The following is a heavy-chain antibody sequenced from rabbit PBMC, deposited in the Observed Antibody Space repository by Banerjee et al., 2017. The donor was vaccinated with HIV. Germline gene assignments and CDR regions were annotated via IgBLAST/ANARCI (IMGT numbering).Heavy chain of an antibody. CDR1: GFTFSGYW. J-gene: IGHJ6*01. CDR2: IYAGSSGST. CDR3: ARGAGSSYYTAYYGMDL. V-gene: IGHV1S40*01. D-gene: IGHD8-1*01. Sequence: QSLEESGGDLVKPGASLTLTCTASGFTFSGYWMNWVRQAPGKGLEWIACIYAGSSGSTYYASWAKGRFTISKTSSTTVTLQMTSLTAADTATYFCARGAGSSYYTAYYGMDLRGQGTLVTVS.